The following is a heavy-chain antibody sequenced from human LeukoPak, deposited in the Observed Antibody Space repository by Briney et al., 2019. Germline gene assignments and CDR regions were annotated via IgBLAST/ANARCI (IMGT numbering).Heavy chain of an antibody. V-gene: IGHV3-15*01. CDR1: GFSFSTAW. CDR2: IKTKTDGETT. J-gene: IGHJ4*02. Sequence: PGGPLRLSCVASGFSFSTAWMTWVRQATGKGVECVGRIKTKTDGETTDYAAPVKGRFTISRDDSKNTLYLQMNSLKTEDTAVYYCEDHAYWGQGTLVTVSS. CDR3: EDHAY.